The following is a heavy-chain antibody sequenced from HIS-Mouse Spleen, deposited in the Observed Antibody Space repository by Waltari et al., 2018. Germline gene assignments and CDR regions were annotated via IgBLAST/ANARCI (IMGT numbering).Heavy chain of an antibody. CDR2: IYYCGST. Sequence: QLQLQESGPGLVKPSETLSLTCTVSGGSISSSGYYWGWIRQPPGKGLEWIGSIYYCGSTYYNPSLKSRVTISVDTSKNQFSLKLSSVTAADTAVYYCAREIPYSSSWYDWYFDLWGRGTLVTVSS. D-gene: IGHD6-13*01. CDR3: AREIPYSSSWYDWYFDL. J-gene: IGHJ2*01. CDR1: GGSISSSGYY. V-gene: IGHV4-39*07.